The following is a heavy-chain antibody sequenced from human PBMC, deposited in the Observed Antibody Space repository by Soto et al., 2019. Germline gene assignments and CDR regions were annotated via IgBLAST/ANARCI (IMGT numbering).Heavy chain of an antibody. J-gene: IGHJ4*02. CDR2: ISSNGDST. V-gene: IGHV3-64D*08. Sequence: PGGSLRLSCSASGFTFSSYVMHWVRQAPGKGLEYVSAISSNGDSTYDADSVKGRFTISRDNSKNTLYLQMSSLRAEDTAVYYCAALDSELMATRFVDYWGQGTLVTVSS. CDR1: GFTFSSYV. CDR3: AALDSELMATRFVDY. D-gene: IGHD2-8*01.